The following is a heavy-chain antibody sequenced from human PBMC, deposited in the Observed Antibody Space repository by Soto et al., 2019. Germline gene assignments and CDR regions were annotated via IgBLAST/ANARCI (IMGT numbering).Heavy chain of an antibody. D-gene: IGHD3-10*01. CDR1: GYTFTNYD. CDR2: ISTYTGNT. V-gene: IGHV1-18*01. Sequence: ASVKVSCKASGYTFTNYDINWVRQAPGQGLEWMGWISTYTGNTNYAQKLQGRVTMTTDTSTSTAYMELRSLRSDDTAVYYCARGYYYGSGRPTPGGMDVWGQGTTVTVSS. J-gene: IGHJ6*02. CDR3: ARGYYYGSGRPTPGGMDV.